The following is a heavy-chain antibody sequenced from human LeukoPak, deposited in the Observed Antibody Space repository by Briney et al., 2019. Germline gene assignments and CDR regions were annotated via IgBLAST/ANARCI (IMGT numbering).Heavy chain of an antibody. CDR2: IYYSGST. J-gene: IGHJ3*02. CDR3: ARDRDSSGYYPFDI. Sequence: SETLSLTCTVSGGSISSSSYYWGWIRQPPGKGLEWIGSIYYSGSTYYNPSLKSRVTISVDTSKNQFSLKLSSVTAADTAVYYCARDRDSSGYYPFDIWGQGTMVTVSS. V-gene: IGHV4-39*07. D-gene: IGHD3-22*01. CDR1: GGSISSSSYY.